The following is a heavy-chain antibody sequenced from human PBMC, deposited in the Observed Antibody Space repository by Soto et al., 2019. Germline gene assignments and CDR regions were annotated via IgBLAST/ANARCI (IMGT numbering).Heavy chain of an antibody. CDR3: ARDCIAAAGFHDAFDI. CDR2: ISSSSSYI. V-gene: IGHV3-21*01. CDR1: GFTFSSYS. D-gene: IGHD6-13*01. J-gene: IGHJ3*02. Sequence: GGSLRLSCAASGFTFSSYSMNWVRQAPGKGLEWVSSISSSSSYIYYADSVKVRFTISRDNAKNSLYLQMNSLRAEDTAVYYCARDCIAAAGFHDAFDIWGQGTMVTVSS.